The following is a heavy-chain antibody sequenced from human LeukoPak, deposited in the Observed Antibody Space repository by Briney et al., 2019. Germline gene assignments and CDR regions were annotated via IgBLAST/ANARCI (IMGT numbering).Heavy chain of an antibody. CDR2: IYYSGST. Sequence: PSQTLSLTCAVSGGSISSTSYYWAWIRQPPGKGLEWIGTIYYSGSTYHNPSLKSRVTMSVDTSRNQFSLKLSSVDAADTAVYYCAKAGVRYFDSSGLYAFDFWGQGTTVTVSS. J-gene: IGHJ3*01. CDR3: AKAGVRYFDSSGLYAFDF. D-gene: IGHD3-22*01. CDR1: GGSISSTSYY. V-gene: IGHV4-39*01.